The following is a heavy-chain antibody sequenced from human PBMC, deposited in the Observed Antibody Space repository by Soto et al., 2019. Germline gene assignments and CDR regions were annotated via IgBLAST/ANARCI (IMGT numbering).Heavy chain of an antibody. V-gene: IGHV3-33*01. CDR1: GFTFSSYG. J-gene: IGHJ4*02. CDR3: ARGYYDFWSGYSGTFDY. Sequence: GGSLRLSCAASGFTFSSYGMHWVRQAPGKGLEWVAVIWYSSSNKYYADSVKGRFTISRDNAKNSLYLQMNSLRAEDTAVYYCARGYYDFWSGYSGTFDYWGQGTLVTVSS. D-gene: IGHD3-3*01. CDR2: IWYSSSNK.